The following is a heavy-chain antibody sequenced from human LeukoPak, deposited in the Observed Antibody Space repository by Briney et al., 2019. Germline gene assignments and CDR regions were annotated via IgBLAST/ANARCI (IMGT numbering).Heavy chain of an antibody. CDR2: ISSNGGST. Sequence: PGGSLRLSCAASGFPFSSYAMHWVRHAPGKGLEYVSAISSNGGSTSYANSVKGRFIISRDNSKNTLYLQMGSLRAEDMAVYYCARSSIVVVSILDYWGQGTLVTVSS. CDR1: GFPFSSYA. J-gene: IGHJ4*02. CDR3: ARSSIVVVSILDY. V-gene: IGHV3-64*01. D-gene: IGHD2-2*01.